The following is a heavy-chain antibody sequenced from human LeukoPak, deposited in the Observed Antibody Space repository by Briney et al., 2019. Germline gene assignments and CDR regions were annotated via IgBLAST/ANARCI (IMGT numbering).Heavy chain of an antibody. Sequence: SETLSLTCIVSGGSISSYYWSWIRQPPGRGLEWIGYIYYSGNTNYNPSLKSRVTISVDTSKNQFSLKLNSVTAADTAVYYCARSPYSSSWYYFDYWGQGTLVTVSS. CDR3: ARSPYSSSWYYFDY. D-gene: IGHD6-13*01. CDR2: IYYSGNT. CDR1: GGSISSYY. V-gene: IGHV4-59*01. J-gene: IGHJ4*02.